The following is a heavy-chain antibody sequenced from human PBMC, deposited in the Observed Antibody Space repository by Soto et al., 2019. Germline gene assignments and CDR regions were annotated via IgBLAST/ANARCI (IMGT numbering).Heavy chain of an antibody. D-gene: IGHD2-2*01. V-gene: IGHV3-23*01. CDR3: AKEGITSRTQFEH. Sequence: EVQLLESGGDLVQPGGSLRLSCAASGFTFSSHVMSWVRQAPGKGLEWVSAIVGSDGSTYYTDSVKDRFTITRDNSMNTLYLQMNSLRTEDTAVYYCAKEGITSRTQFEHWGQGTLVTVSS. CDR1: GFTFSSHV. J-gene: IGHJ4*02. CDR2: IVGSDGST.